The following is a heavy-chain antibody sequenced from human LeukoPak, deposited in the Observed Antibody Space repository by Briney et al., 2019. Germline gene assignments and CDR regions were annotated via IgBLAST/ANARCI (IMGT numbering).Heavy chain of an antibody. Sequence: ASVKVSCKASGYNFKTYGISWLRRAPGQGLEWMGWNHPYNGNTNYAQKVQGRLTMTTDTSTSTAYMELRSLRSDDTAVYYCARDREAARPGWFDPWGQGTLVTVSS. CDR2: NHPYNGNT. CDR3: ARDREAARPGWFDP. J-gene: IGHJ5*02. CDR1: GYNFKTYG. V-gene: IGHV1-18*01. D-gene: IGHD6-6*01.